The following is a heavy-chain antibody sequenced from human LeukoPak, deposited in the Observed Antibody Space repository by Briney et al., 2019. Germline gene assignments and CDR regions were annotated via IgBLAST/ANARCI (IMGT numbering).Heavy chain of an antibody. J-gene: IGHJ4*02. CDR3: ARQEYYDFWSGSHSKGYFDY. V-gene: IGHV5-51*01. D-gene: IGHD3-3*01. Sequence: GESLKISCKGSGYSFTSYWIGWVRQKPGKGLEWMGVIYPGDSDTRYSPSFQGQVTISVDKSFSTAYLQWSSLKASDTAMYYCARQEYYDFWSGSHSKGYFDYWGQGTLVTVSS. CDR2: IYPGDSDT. CDR1: GYSFTSYW.